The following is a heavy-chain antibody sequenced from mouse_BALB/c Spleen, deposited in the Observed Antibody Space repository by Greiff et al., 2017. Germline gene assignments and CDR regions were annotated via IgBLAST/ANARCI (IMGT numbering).Heavy chain of an antibody. Sequence: VQLVESGAELVRPGASVTLSCKASGYTFTDYEMHWVKQTPVHGLEWIGAIDPETGGTAYNQKFKGKATLTADKSSSTAYMELRSLTSEDSAVYYCTRSGYYGSSWYFEVWGAGTTVTVSS. CDR2: IDPETGGT. CDR1: GYTFTDYE. J-gene: IGHJ1*01. D-gene: IGHD1-1*01. CDR3: TRSGYYGSSWYFEV. V-gene: IGHV1-15*01.